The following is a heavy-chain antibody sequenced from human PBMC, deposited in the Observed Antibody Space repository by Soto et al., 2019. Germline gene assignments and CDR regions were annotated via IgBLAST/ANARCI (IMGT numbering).Heavy chain of an antibody. J-gene: IGHJ6*02. CDR2: IDRSGST. CDR1: GDSISRGGYS. CDR3: ARDGAWRGFDV. Sequence: TLSLTCAVSGDSISRGGYSWSWIRQPPGKGLEWVGYIDRSGSTYYNPSLKSRVTISADRSNNRFSLILNSVTAADTAVYFCARDGAWRGFDVWGQGTTVTVSS. D-gene: IGHD1-26*01. V-gene: IGHV4-30-2*01.